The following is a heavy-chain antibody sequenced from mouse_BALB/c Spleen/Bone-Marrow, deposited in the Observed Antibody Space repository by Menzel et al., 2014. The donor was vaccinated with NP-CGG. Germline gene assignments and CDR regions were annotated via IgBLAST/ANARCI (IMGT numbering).Heavy chain of an antibody. Sequence: QVQLKQSEAELVKPGASVKMSCKASGYTFTSYWMHWVKQRPGQGLEWIGVIDPSDSYTSYNQKFKGKATLTVDTSSSTAYMQLSSLTSEDSADYYCTRGDYDWYFDVWGAGTTVTVSS. CDR1: GYTFTSYW. CDR3: TRGDYDWYFDV. D-gene: IGHD2-4*01. J-gene: IGHJ1*01. CDR2: IDPSDSYT. V-gene: IGHV1S127*01.